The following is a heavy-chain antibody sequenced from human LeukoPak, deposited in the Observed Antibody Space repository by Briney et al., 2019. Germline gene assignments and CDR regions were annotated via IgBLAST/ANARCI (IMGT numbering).Heavy chain of an antibody. Sequence: GGSLRLSCAASGFNFRSNSMNWVRQAPGKGLEWVSVISGSGGTTYYADSVKGRFTISRDSSKNTLYLQMNSLRAEDTAVYYCAKVSGGGLYYDGMDVWGQGTTVTVSS. CDR3: AKVSGGGLYYDGMDV. CDR1: GFNFRSNS. V-gene: IGHV3-23*01. CDR2: ISGSGGTT. D-gene: IGHD1-14*01. J-gene: IGHJ6*02.